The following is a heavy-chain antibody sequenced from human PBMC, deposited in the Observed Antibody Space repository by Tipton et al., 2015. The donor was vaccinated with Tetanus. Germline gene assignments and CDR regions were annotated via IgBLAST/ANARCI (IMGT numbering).Heavy chain of an antibody. D-gene: IGHD3-22*01. J-gene: IGHJ4*02. CDR3: ATTHGYYYDSSGYLDYFDY. V-gene: IGHV3-7*01. Sequence: GSLRLSCAASGFTFSSYWMSWVRQAPGKGLEWVANIKQDGSEKYYVDSVKGRFTISRDNAKNSLYLQMNSLRAEDTAVYYCATTHGYYYDSSGYLDYFDYWGQGTLVTVSS. CDR1: GFTFSSYW. CDR2: IKQDGSEK.